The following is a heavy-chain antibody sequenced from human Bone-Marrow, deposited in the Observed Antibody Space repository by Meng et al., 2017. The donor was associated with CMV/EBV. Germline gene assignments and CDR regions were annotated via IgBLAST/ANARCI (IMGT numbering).Heavy chain of an antibody. D-gene: IGHD2-2*01. J-gene: IGHJ1*01. Sequence: IYAMNWVRQATEKGLEWVSAISGSGCSTYYADSVKGRFTISRDNSKNTLYLQMNSLRAEDTAVYYCAKHKYKPAYCSSTSCYLFQHWGQGTLVTVSS. CDR2: ISGSGCST. V-gene: IGHV3-23*01. CDR1: IYA. CDR3: AKHKYKPAYCSSTSCYLFQH.